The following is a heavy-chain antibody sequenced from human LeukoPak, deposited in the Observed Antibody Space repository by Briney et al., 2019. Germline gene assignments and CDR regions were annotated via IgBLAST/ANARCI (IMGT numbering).Heavy chain of an antibody. Sequence: SETLSLTCGVYGGSVSGYYWTWIRQPPGKGLEWIGEINHSGSTNYNPSLKSRVTISVDTSKNQFSLKLSSVTAADTAVYYCARVTMVRGVPGDYWGQGTLVTVSS. V-gene: IGHV4-34*01. D-gene: IGHD3-10*01. CDR3: ARVTMVRGVPGDY. CDR1: GGSVSGYY. CDR2: INHSGST. J-gene: IGHJ4*02.